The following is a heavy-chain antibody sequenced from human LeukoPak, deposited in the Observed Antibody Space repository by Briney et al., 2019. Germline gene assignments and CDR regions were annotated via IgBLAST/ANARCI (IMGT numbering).Heavy chain of an antibody. V-gene: IGHV4-59*01. CDR1: GGSIRSYY. CDR2: IYYSGST. Sequence: SETLSLTCTVSGGSIRSYYWSWIRQPPGKGLEWIGYIYYSGSTNYNPSLKSRVTISVDTSKNQFSLKLSSVTAADTAVYYCATVTTVTTIWFDPWGQGTLVTVSS. CDR3: ATVTTVTTIWFDP. J-gene: IGHJ5*02. D-gene: IGHD4-17*01.